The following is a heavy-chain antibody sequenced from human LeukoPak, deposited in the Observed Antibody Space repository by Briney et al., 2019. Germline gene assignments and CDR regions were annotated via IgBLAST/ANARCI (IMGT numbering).Heavy chain of an antibody. J-gene: IGHJ4*02. V-gene: IGHV3-53*01. CDR2: IYSNGVT. D-gene: IGHD2/OR15-2a*01. Sequence: GGSLRLSCAASGFTVSNNYMIWVRQAPGKGLEWVSLIYSNGVTNYADSVKGRFTISRDNSKNTLYLQMNSLRSDDTAVIYCARIRSNSWPPFPGHWGQGTLLIVSS. CDR3: ARIRSNSWPPFPGH. CDR1: GFTVSNNY.